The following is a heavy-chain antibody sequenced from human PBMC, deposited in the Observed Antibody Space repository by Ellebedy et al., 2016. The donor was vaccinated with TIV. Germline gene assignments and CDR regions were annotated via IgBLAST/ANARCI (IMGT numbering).Heavy chain of an antibody. CDR3: ARRGSYGDYAVQINSWFDT. J-gene: IGHJ5*02. CDR2: IYQDGGVQ. D-gene: IGHD4-17*01. Sequence: PGGSLRLSCAASGFSFRSYWISWVRQAPGKGLEWVANIYQDGGVQYYVDSVKGRFTISRDNADNSLFLQMTSLRAEDTAVYYCARRGSYGDYAVQINSWFDTWGRGTLVAVSS. V-gene: IGHV3-7*01. CDR1: GFSFRSYW.